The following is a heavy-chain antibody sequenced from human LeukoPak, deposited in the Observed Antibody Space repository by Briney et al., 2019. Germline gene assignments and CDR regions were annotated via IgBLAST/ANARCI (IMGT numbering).Heavy chain of an antibody. J-gene: IGHJ5*02. Sequence: PGGSLRLSCALSGSTFSSYWMSWVRHPAGEGMGWVSFISSSGSTIYYAASVKGRFTISRANAKTSVFLQMNSLRAEETAVYYCARVAWLDPWGQGTLVTVSS. V-gene: IGHV3-48*04. CDR1: GSTFSSYW. CDR2: ISSSGSTI. CDR3: ARVAWLDP.